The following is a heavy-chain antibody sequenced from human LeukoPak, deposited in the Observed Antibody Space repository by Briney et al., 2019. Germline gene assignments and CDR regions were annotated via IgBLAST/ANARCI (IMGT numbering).Heavy chain of an antibody. CDR2: INTNTGNP. Sequence: ASVTVSCKASGYTFTTYPMNWVRQAPGQGLEWMGWINTNTGNPTYAQGFTGRFVFSLDTSVSTAYLQISSLKAEDTAVYYCARDAEHDSGSYSFDYWGQGTLVTVSS. V-gene: IGHV7-4-1*02. CDR3: ARDAEHDSGSYSFDY. D-gene: IGHD3-10*01. CDR1: GYTFTTYP. J-gene: IGHJ4*02.